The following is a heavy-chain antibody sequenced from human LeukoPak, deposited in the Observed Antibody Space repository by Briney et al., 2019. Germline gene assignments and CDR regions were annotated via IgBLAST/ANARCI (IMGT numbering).Heavy chain of an antibody. CDR2: ISGSGDST. D-gene: IGHD6-19*01. CDR3: AKDSAGYSSGWYPL. V-gene: IGHV3-23*01. Sequence: QSGGSLRLSCAASGFTFSSYAMSWVRKAPGKGLEWVSAISGSGDSTYYADSVKGRFTISRDNSKNTLYLQMNSLRAEDTAVYYCAKDSAGYSSGWYPLWGQGTLVTVSS. J-gene: IGHJ4*02. CDR1: GFTFSSYA.